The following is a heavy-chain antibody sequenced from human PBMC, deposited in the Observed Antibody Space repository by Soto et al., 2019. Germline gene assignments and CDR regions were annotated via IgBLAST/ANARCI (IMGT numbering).Heavy chain of an antibody. J-gene: IGHJ4*02. CDR1: GYSFTDYG. V-gene: IGHV1-18*01. D-gene: IGHD4-17*01. Sequence: QVHLVQSWAEVKRPGASVKVSCRTSGYSFTDYGINWVRQAPGQGLEWVGWISTYNGRTNYVEKLQGRVTMTTDTSTTTVYMDLRRLRYDDTAVYYCARRYGDPSSAAGFDKWGQGTLVTVSS. CDR3: ARRYGDPSSAAGFDK. CDR2: ISTYNGRT.